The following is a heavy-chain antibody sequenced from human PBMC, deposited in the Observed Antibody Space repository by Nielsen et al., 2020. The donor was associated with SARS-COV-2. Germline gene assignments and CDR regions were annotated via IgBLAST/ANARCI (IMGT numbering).Heavy chain of an antibody. J-gene: IGHJ3*02. V-gene: IGHV1-69*02. CDR3: ARGSLTIFGVVQSPGAFDI. Sequence: WVRQAPGQGLEWMGRIIPILGIANYAQKFQGRVTITADESTSTAYMELSSLRSEDTAVYYCARGSLTIFGVVQSPGAFDIWGQGTMVTVSS. D-gene: IGHD3-3*01. CDR2: IIPILGIA.